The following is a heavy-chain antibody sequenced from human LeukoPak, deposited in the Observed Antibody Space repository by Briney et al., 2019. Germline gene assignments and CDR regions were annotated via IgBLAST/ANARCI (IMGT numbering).Heavy chain of an antibody. Sequence: GGSLRLSCAASGFTFNNAWMSWVRQAPGKGLEWVGFIRSKAYGGTAEYAASVKGRFTISRDDSKSIAYLQMNRLKTEDTAVYYCTRRSIYAFDIWGQGTMVTVSS. CDR1: GFTFNNAW. V-gene: IGHV3-49*04. D-gene: IGHD4-11*01. J-gene: IGHJ3*02. CDR3: TRRSIYAFDI. CDR2: IRSKAYGGTA.